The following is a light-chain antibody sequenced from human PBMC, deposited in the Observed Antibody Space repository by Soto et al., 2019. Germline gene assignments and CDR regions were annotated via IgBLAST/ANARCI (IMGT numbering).Light chain of an antibody. J-gene: IGKJ5*01. V-gene: IGKV2-28*01. Sequence: DIVMTQSPLSLPVTPGEPASISCRSSQSLLHSNGKKYMDWNLQKPGQSPQLLIYLGSNRASGVPDRFSASGSGTDFTLKISRVEAEDVGVYYCMQALQTPITFGQGTRLEIK. CDR2: LGS. CDR3: MQALQTPIT. CDR1: QSLLHSNGKKY.